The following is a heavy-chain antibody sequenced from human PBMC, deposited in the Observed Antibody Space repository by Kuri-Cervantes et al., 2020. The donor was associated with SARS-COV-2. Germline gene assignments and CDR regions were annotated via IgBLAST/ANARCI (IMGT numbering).Heavy chain of an antibody. V-gene: IGHV3-7*01. CDR2: IKQDGSQK. CDR1: GFTFSSYW. D-gene: IGHD6-13*01. Sequence: GGSLRLSCAASGFTFSSYWMSWVRQAPGKGLEWVANIKQDGSQKYYVDSVKGRFTISRDNAKNSLYLQMNSLRAEDTSVYYCARDWYSSSWFRNGAFDYWGQGTLVTVSS. J-gene: IGHJ4*02. CDR3: ARDWYSSSWFRNGAFDY.